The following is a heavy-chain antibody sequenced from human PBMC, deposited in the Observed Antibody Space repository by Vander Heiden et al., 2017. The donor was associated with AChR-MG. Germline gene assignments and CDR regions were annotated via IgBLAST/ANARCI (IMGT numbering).Heavy chain of an antibody. Sequence: QVQRVQSGAEVKKPGSSLKVSCKASGGTFSSYTISWVRQAPGQGLEWMGRITHNLGKVNYAQKFKGRVTITADKSTSTAYMELSSLRAEDTAVYYCARNTCVASGWSGGWFDPWGQGTLVTVSS. CDR3: ARNTCVASGWSGGWFDP. D-gene: IGHD6-19*01. CDR1: GGTFSSYT. CDR2: ITHNLGKV. V-gene: IGHV1-69*02. J-gene: IGHJ5*02.